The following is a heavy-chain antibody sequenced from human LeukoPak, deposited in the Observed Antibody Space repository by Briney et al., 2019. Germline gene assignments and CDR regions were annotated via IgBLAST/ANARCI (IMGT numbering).Heavy chain of an antibody. CDR1: GYSISSGYY. J-gene: IGHJ3*02. CDR2: IYHSGST. Sequence: SETLSLTCAVSGYSISSGYYWGWIRQPPGKGLEWIGSIYHSGSTYYNPSLKSRVTISVDTSKNQFSLKLSSVTAADTAVYYCARRIRFLEWPQEDAFDIRGQGTMVTVSS. D-gene: IGHD3-3*01. V-gene: IGHV4-38-2*01. CDR3: ARRIRFLEWPQEDAFDI.